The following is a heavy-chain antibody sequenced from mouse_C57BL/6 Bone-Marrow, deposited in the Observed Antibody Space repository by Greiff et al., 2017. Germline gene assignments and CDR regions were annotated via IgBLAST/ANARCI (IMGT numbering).Heavy chain of an antibody. CDR3: ARSGYYFDY. V-gene: IGHV1-55*01. D-gene: IGHD4-1*01. Sequence: QVQLRQPGAELVKPGASVKMSCKASGYTFTSYWITWVKQRPGQGLEWIGDIYPGSGSTNYNEKFKSKATLTVDTSYSTAYMQLSSLTSEDAAVYYCARSGYYFDYWCQGTTLTVSA. CDR1: GYTFTSYW. J-gene: IGHJ2*01. CDR2: IYPGSGST.